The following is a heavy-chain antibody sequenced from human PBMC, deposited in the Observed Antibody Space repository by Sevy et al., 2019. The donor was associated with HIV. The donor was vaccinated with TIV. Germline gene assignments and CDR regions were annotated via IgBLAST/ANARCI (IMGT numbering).Heavy chain of an antibody. CDR1: GGSISSYY. D-gene: IGHD6-19*01. J-gene: IGHJ3*02. Sequence: SETLSLTCTVSGGSISSYYWSWIRQPAGKGLEWIGRIYTSGSTNYNPSLKSRVTMSVDTSKNQFSLKLSSVTAADTAVYYCARDKRIAVAGTRAFDIWGQWTMVTVSS. CDR2: IYTSGST. CDR3: ARDKRIAVAGTRAFDI. V-gene: IGHV4-4*07.